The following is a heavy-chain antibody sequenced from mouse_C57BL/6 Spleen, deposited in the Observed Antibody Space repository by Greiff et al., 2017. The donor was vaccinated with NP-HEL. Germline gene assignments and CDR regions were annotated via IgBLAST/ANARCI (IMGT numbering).Heavy chain of an antibody. CDR2: ISSGSSTI. CDR1: GFTFSDYG. CDR3: ARAPYYYGSSLRGYFDV. Sequence: EVQLVESGGGLVKPGGSLKLSCAASGFTFSDYGMHWVRQAPEKGLEWVAYISSGSSTIYYADTVKGRFTISRDNAKNTLFLQMTSLRSEDTAMYYCARAPYYYGSSLRGYFDVWGTGTTVTVSS. V-gene: IGHV5-17*01. D-gene: IGHD1-1*01. J-gene: IGHJ1*03.